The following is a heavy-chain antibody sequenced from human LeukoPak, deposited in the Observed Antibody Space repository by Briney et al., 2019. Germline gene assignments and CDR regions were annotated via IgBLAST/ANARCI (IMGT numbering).Heavy chain of an antibody. CDR1: GCSISSSSYY. Sequence: SETLSLTCTVSGCSISSSSYYWGWIRQPPGKGLEWIGSIYYSGSTYYNPSLKNRVTITVDTSKNQFSLKLSSVTAADTAVYFCASAPTVFGVVTGFDYWGQGTLVTVSS. CDR2: IYYSGST. CDR3: ASAPTVFGVVTGFDY. V-gene: IGHV4-39*07. D-gene: IGHD3-3*01. J-gene: IGHJ4*02.